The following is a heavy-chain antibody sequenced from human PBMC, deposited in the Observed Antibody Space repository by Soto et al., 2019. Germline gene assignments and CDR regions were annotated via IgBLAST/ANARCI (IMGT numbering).Heavy chain of an antibody. CDR1: GFNVSSNY. J-gene: IGHJ5*02. Sequence: PGGSLRLSCAASGFNVSSNYMSWVRQAPGKGLEWLSVIYSGGSTYYAESVKGRFTISRDNSKNTLYLQMNSLRAEDTAVYYCAKDTVPVATPWFDPWGQGTLVTVSS. CDR3: AKDTVPVATPWFDP. CDR2: IYSGGST. D-gene: IGHD2-2*01. V-gene: IGHV3-53*01.